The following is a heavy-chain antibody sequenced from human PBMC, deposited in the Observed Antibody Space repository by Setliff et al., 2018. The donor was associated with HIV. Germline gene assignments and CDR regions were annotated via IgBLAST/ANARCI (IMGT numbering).Heavy chain of an antibody. Sequence: GESLKISCAASGFTLSDHYMDWVRQAPGKGLEWVGRIRNKANSFTIEYAASVRGRFTISKDEPKNFLFLQMNSLKTEDTAVYYCARNQGNSFGQGFDYWGQGTLVTVSS. D-gene: IGHD5-18*01. CDR1: GFTLSDHY. CDR2: IRNKANSFTI. J-gene: IGHJ4*02. V-gene: IGHV3-72*01. CDR3: ARNQGNSFGQGFDY.